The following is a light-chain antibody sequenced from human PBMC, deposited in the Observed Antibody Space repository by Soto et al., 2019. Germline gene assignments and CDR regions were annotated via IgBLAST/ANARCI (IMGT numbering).Light chain of an antibody. CDR1: SFNIGSNY. Sequence: QSVLTQAPSASGTPAQRVTISCSGSSFNIGSNYVYWYQQLPGTAPKLVIFRNDQRPSGIPDRISGSKSGTSASLAISGLRSEDEADYYCSAWDDSLSGYVFGTGTKLTVL. J-gene: IGLJ1*01. CDR3: SAWDDSLSGYV. CDR2: RND. V-gene: IGLV1-47*01.